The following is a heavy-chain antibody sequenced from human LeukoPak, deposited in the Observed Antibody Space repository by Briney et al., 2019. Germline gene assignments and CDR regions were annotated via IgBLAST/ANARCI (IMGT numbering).Heavy chain of an antibody. J-gene: IGHJ4*02. Sequence: SETLSLTCTVSGGSISSGDYYWSWIRQPPGKGQEWIGYIYYSGSTYYNPSLKSRVTISVDTSKNQFSLKLSSVTAADTAVYYCARTSSGWSHLEYFDYWGQGTLVTVSS. V-gene: IGHV4-30-4*08. CDR3: ARTSSGWSHLEYFDY. CDR1: GGSISSGDYY. D-gene: IGHD6-19*01. CDR2: IYYSGST.